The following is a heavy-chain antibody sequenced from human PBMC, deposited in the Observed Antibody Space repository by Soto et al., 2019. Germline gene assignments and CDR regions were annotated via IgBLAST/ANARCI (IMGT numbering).Heavy chain of an antibody. Sequence: GGSLRLSCAASGFTVSSNYMSWVRQAPGKGLEWVSVIYSGGSTYYADSVKGRFTISRHNSKNTLYLQINSLRAEDTAVYYCASLATGYLYYFDYWGQGTLVTVSS. CDR2: IYSGGST. D-gene: IGHD3-9*01. J-gene: IGHJ4*02. CDR3: ASLATGYLYYFDY. CDR1: GFTVSSNY. V-gene: IGHV3-53*04.